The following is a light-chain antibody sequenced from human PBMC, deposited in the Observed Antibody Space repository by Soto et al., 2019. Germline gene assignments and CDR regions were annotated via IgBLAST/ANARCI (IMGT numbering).Light chain of an antibody. V-gene: IGKV4-1*01. Sequence: DIVMTQSPDSLAVSLGERATINCRSSQSVLYSPNNKNYVAWYQQKAGQPPKLLIYWASHRDSGVPDRFSGSGSGTDFTLTSSSLQPEDVAVYYCQQYYTTPVTFGPGTKVDLK. CDR2: WAS. J-gene: IGKJ3*01. CDR3: QQYYTTPVT. CDR1: QSVLYSPNNKNY.